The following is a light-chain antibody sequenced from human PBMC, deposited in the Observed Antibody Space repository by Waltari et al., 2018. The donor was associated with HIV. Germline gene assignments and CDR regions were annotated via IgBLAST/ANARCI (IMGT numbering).Light chain of an antibody. J-gene: IGKJ5*01. CDR3: QQYQSYSLT. CDR1: QSISSW. V-gene: IGKV1-5*03. Sequence: DIQMTQSPSTLSDPVEDRVTITCRSSQSISSWLAWYQQQPGRAPKLLIYKTSSLHSGVPSRFSGSGSGTEFSLTISSLQPDDFTTYYCQQYQSYSLTFGQGTRLEMK. CDR2: KTS.